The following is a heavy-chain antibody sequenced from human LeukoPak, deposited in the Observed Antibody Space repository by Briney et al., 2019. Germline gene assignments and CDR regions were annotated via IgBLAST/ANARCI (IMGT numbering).Heavy chain of an antibody. CDR2: ISSDGSNT. D-gene: IGHD2-2*02. J-gene: IGHJ4*02. CDR1: GFTFSSGY. CDR3: ARYTGGGVY. Sequence: GGSLRLSCAVSGFTFSSGYMHWVRQPPGKGPVWVSRISSDGSNTIYADSVKGRFTISRDDARNTLYLQMNSLRDPDTAVYYCARYTGGGVYWGQGTLVTVSS. V-gene: IGHV3-74*01.